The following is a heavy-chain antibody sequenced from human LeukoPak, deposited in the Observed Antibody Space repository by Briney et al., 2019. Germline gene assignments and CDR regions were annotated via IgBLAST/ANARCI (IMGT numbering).Heavy chain of an antibody. D-gene: IGHD3-3*01. J-gene: IGHJ4*02. V-gene: IGHV4-4*02. Sequence: GSLRLSCAVSGFTCNNFEMNWVRQPPGKGLEWIGEVHLDGRTNYNPSLTGRLTMSVDLYENHISLKLTSVTAADTAVYYCAREGGFYRPLDYSGQGTLVTVSS. CDR1: GFTCNNFE. CDR3: AREGGFYRPLDY. CDR2: VHLDGRT.